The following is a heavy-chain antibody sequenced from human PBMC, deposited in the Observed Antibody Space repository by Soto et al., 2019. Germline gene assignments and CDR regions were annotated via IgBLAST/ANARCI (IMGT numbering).Heavy chain of an antibody. Sequence: EVQLVESGGGLVKPGGSLRLSCAASGFTFSRFWMTWVRQAPGKGLEWVANIKRDGFETHYGDSVEGRFTLSRDNAKNSLYLQLNSLRPEDTAVYYCASDSSPPGDFFYEAFAVWGHGTVFTVSS. J-gene: IGHJ3*01. CDR2: IKRDGFET. D-gene: IGHD2-21*02. CDR3: ASDSSPPGDFFYEAFAV. V-gene: IGHV3-7*05. CDR1: GFTFSRFW.